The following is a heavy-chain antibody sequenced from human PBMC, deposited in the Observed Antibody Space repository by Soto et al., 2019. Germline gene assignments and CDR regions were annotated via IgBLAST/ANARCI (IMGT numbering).Heavy chain of an antibody. CDR3: ARDPPYDILTGSYYYYGMDV. V-gene: IGHV1-8*01. D-gene: IGHD3-9*01. CDR2: MNPNSGNT. Sequence: ASVKVSCKASGYTFTNFGISWVRQATGQGLEWMGWMNPNSGNTGYAQKFQGRVTMTRNTSISTAYMELSSLRSEDTAVYYCARDPPYDILTGSYYYYGMDVWGQGTTVTAP. CDR1: GYTFTNFG. J-gene: IGHJ6*02.